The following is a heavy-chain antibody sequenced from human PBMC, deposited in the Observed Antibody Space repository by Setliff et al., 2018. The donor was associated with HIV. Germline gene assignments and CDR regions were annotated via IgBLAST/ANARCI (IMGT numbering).Heavy chain of an antibody. J-gene: IGHJ4*02. CDR3: VRGGAITG. CDR1: GFTFDRYW. Sequence: PGGSLRLSCAASGFTFDRYWMHWVRQAPGEGLVWVSRVNTDGSIKTYADSVKDRFSISRDNSKNVVYLQMNSLRSGDTAIYYCVRGGAITGWGQGTLVTVSS. D-gene: IGHD1-26*01. V-gene: IGHV3-74*01. CDR2: VNTDGSIK.